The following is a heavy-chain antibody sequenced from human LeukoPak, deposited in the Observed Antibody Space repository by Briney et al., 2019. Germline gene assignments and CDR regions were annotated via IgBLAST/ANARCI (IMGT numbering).Heavy chain of an antibody. CDR1: GGSISSSSYY. CDR3: ARGRAVEAAAGTVYFDY. D-gene: IGHD6-13*01. V-gene: IGHV4-39*07. CDR2: IYYSGST. Sequence: SETLSLTCTVSGGSISSSSYYWGWIRQPPGKGLEWIGSIYYSGSTYYNPSLKSRVTISVDTSKNQFSLRLNSVTAADTAVYYCARGRAVEAAAGTVYFDYWGQGTLVTVSS. J-gene: IGHJ4*02.